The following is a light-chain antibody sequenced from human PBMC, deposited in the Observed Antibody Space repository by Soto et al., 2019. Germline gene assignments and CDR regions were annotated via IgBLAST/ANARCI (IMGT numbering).Light chain of an antibody. Sequence: EIVLTQSPGTLSLSPGERATLSCRASQSVSSSYLAWYQQKPGQAPRLLIYGASSRATGIPARFSGSGSGTDFTLTISGLEPEDFAVYYCQQYGSSSITFGQGTRLEIK. J-gene: IGKJ5*01. CDR1: QSVSSSY. V-gene: IGKV3-20*01. CDR3: QQYGSSSIT. CDR2: GAS.